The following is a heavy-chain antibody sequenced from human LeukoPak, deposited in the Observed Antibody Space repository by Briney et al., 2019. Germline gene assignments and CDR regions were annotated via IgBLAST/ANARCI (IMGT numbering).Heavy chain of an antibody. CDR2: ISTSGGST. D-gene: IGHD5-18*01. CDR1: GSTFTSYA. J-gene: IGHJ4*02. CDR3: AKDPRGYSYGSHFDY. V-gene: IGHV3-23*01. Sequence: GGSLRLSCAASGSTFTSYAMSWVRQAPGKGLEWVSAISTSGGSTYYADSVKGRFTISRDNSKNTLHLQMNSLRAEDTAVYYCAKDPRGYSYGSHFDYWGQGTLVTVSS.